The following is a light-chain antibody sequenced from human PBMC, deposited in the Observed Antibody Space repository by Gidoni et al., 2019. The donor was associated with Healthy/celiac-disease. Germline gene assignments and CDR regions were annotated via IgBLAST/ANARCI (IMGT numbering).Light chain of an antibody. CDR3: QQSYSTPFT. V-gene: IGKV1-39*01. Sequence: DIHMTPSPSSLSASVGDRVTITCRASQSISSYLNWYQQKPGKAPKLLIYAASSLQSGVPSRFSGSGSGTDFTLNISSLQPEDFATYYCQQSYSTPFTFGPGTKVDIK. J-gene: IGKJ3*01. CDR2: AAS. CDR1: QSISSY.